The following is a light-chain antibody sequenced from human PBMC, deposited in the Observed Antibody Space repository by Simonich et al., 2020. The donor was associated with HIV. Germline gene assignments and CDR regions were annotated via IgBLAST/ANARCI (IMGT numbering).Light chain of an antibody. J-gene: IGKJ1*01. CDR1: QSISSY. CDR2: AAS. CDR3: QQSYNTPRT. V-gene: IGKV1-39*01. Sequence: DIQMTQFLSSLSASVGERVTITCRASQSISSYLNWYQQKPGKAPKLLIYAASSLQSGVPSRFSGSGSGTDFTLTISSLQPEDFATYYCQQSYNTPRTFGQGSKVEIK.